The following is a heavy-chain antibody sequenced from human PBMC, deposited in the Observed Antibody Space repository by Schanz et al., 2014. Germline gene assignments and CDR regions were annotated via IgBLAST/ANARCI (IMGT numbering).Heavy chain of an antibody. CDR3: ARRYSGRYCFDY. CDR1: GFTFEDYA. Sequence: EVQLVESGGGLVQPGRSLRLSCAASGFTFEDYAMHWVRQVPGKGLEWVAGLSWNRRSVGYADSVKGRFTISRDNAKNSLSLQMDRLRDEDTAVYYCARRYSGRYCFDYWGQGTLVAVSS. D-gene: IGHD1-26*01. V-gene: IGHV3-9*01. CDR2: LSWNRRSV. J-gene: IGHJ4*02.